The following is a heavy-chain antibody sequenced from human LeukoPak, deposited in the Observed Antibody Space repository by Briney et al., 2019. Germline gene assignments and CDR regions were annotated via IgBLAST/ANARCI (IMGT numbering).Heavy chain of an antibody. CDR1: GFTFSNYA. CDR3: AKGPAMVRGTFDP. J-gene: IGHJ5*02. D-gene: IGHD3-10*01. Sequence: GGSLRLSCAASGFTFSNYAMSWVRQAPGKGLEWVSAISGSGGSTYYADSVKGRFTISRDNSTNTLYLQMNSLRTEETAVYYCAKGPAMVRGTFDPWGQGTLVTVSS. V-gene: IGHV3-23*01. CDR2: ISGSGGST.